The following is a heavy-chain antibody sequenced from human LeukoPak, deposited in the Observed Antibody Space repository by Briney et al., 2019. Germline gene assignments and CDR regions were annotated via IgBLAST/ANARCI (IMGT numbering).Heavy chain of an antibody. V-gene: IGHV3-7*03. CDR1: GFAFSSYW. CDR3: AREKLNWGFDY. J-gene: IGHJ4*02. D-gene: IGHD3-16*01. Sequence: GGSLRLSCVASGFAFSSYWMSWVRQAPGKGLEWVANIKQDGGEKYYVDSVKGRFTISRDNSKNILYLQMNSLRAEDTAVYYCAREKLNWGFDYWGQGTLVTVSS. CDR2: IKQDGGEK.